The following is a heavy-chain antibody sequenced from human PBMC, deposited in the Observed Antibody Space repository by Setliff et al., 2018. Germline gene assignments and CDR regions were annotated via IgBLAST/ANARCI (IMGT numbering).Heavy chain of an antibody. CDR3: ATELRSPFWHFDL. V-gene: IGHV1-69*13. CDR1: AYIFSSYG. D-gene: IGHD3-3*01. CDR2: IIPIFGTA. Sequence: GASVKVSCKASAYIFSSYGLSWVRQAPGQGLEWMGGIIPIFGTANYAQKFQGRVTITADESTSTAYMELSSLTSDDTAVYYCATELRSPFWHFDLWGQGSLVTVSS. J-gene: IGHJ4*02.